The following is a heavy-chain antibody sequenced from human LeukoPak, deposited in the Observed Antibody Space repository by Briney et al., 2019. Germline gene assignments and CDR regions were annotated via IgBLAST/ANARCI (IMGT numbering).Heavy chain of an antibody. V-gene: IGHV1-69*05. CDR2: IIPIFGTA. CDR1: GGTFSSYA. CDR3: ARVSYGDYGIDP. J-gene: IGHJ5*02. Sequence: SVKVSCKACGGTFSSYAISWVRQAPGQGLEWMGGIIPIFGTANYAQKFQGRVTITTDESTSTAYMELSSLRSEDTAVYYCARVSYGDYGIDPWGQGTLITVS. D-gene: IGHD4-17*01.